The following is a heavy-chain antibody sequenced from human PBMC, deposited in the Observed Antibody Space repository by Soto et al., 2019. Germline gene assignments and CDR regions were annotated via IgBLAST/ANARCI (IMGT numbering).Heavy chain of an antibody. CDR2: IWYDGTNT. J-gene: IGHJ4*02. CDR1: GFTFSGYA. V-gene: IGHV3-33*01. CDR3: ARAGGYGYGEQTFDY. D-gene: IGHD5-18*01. Sequence: QVQLVESGGGVVQPGRSLRLSCAASGFTFSGYAMHWVRQAPGKGLEWVAVIWYDGTNTYYGDSVKGRFTVSRDNSKNPVGVEMRSLRVEDTAVYYCARAGGYGYGEQTFDYWGQGTLVTVSS.